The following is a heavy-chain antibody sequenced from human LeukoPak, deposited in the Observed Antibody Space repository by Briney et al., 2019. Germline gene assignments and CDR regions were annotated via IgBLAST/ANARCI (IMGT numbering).Heavy chain of an antibody. CDR1: GFTFSSYL. CDR3: ARGVDYGGKDLDC. Sequence: GGSLRLSCAASGFTFSSYLMHWLRQAPGKGLVWVSRINSDGSSTSHADPEKGRFTLSKDNAKIKLYLQMDSVRAEDTAVYYCARGVDYGGKDLDCWGQGTLVTVS. V-gene: IGHV3-74*01. D-gene: IGHD4-23*01. CDR2: INSDGSST. J-gene: IGHJ4*02.